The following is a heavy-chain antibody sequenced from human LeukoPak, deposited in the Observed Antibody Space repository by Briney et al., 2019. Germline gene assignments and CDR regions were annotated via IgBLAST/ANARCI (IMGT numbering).Heavy chain of an antibody. CDR2: IYPGDSDT. J-gene: IGHJ6*03. V-gene: IGHV5-51*01. CDR3: ARGFYGGYYYYYYMDV. Sequence: GESLKISCKGSGYSFTSYWIGWVRQMPGKGLEWMGIIYPGDSDTRYSPSFQGQVTISADRSISTAYLQWSSLKASDTAMYYCARGFYGGYYYYYYMDVWGKGTTVTVSS. D-gene: IGHD4/OR15-4a*01. CDR1: GYSFTSYW.